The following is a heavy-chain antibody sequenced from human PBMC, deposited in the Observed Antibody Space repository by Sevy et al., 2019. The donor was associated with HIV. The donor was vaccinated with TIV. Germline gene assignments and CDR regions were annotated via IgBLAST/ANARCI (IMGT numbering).Heavy chain of an antibody. J-gene: IGHJ6*02. CDR2: ISRSGSST. D-gene: IGHD2-2*01. CDR1: GFTFSRYA. CDR3: AKVDVVVPVADYGLDV. Sequence: GGSLRLSCGASGFTFSRYAMSWVRQAPGKGLEWVSSISRSGSSTDYADSVKGRFTISRDNSMNTLYLQMNSLRAEDTAVYYCAKVDVVVPVADYGLDVWGQGTTVTVSS. V-gene: IGHV3-23*01.